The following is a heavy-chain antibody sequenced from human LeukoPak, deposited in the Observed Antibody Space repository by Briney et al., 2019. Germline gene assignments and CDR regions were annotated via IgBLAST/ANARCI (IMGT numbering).Heavy chain of an antibody. CDR1: GGSISSSSYY. J-gene: IGHJ5*02. CDR2: IYYSGST. Sequence: SETLSLTCTVSGGSISSSSYYWGWIRQPPGKGLEWIGSIYYSGSTYYNPSLKSRVTISVDTSKNQFSLKLSSVTAADTAVYYCARTPLSIAAAGTSWFDPWGQGTLVTVSS. D-gene: IGHD6-13*01. V-gene: IGHV4-39*07. CDR3: ARTPLSIAAAGTSWFDP.